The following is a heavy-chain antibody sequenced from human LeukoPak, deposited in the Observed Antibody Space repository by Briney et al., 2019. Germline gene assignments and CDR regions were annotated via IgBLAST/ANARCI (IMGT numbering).Heavy chain of an antibody. CDR3: ARVYVWLSPSNWFDP. V-gene: IGHV1-8*03. CDR2: MNPNSGNT. D-gene: IGHD3-22*01. J-gene: IGHJ5*02. CDR1: GYTFTSYD. Sequence: ASVKVSCKASGYTFTSYDINWVRQATGQGLEWMGWMNPNSGNTGYAQKFQGRVTITRNTSISTAYMELSSLRSEDTAVYYCARVYVWLSPSNWFDPWGQGTLVTVSS.